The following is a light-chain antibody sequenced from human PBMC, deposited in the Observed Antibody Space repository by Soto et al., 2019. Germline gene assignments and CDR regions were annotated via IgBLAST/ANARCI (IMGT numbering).Light chain of an antibody. V-gene: IGKV4-1*01. J-gene: IGKJ4*01. CDR1: QSVLYSSDNKNY. Sequence: DIVMTQSPDSLAVSLGERATINCKSSQSVLYSSDNKNYLAWYQQKPGQPPKLLIHWASTRESGVPDRFSGSGSGTDFTLTISSLQAEDVAVYYCQEYYSTPLTFGGGTKVDIK. CDR2: WAS. CDR3: QEYYSTPLT.